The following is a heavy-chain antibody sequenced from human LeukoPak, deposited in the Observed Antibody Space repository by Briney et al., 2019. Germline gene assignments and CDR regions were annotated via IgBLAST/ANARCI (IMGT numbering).Heavy chain of an antibody. Sequence: SETLSLTCTVSGGSISSYYWSWLGQPAGKGVEGVGRIYTSGRTNYNPSLKRGVTISVDTSKKEFALKVRWVTAADTAVYYCARDRYIFAGPDAYYYMDVWGKGTTVTISS. CDR3: ARDRYIFAGPDAYYYMDV. V-gene: IGHV4-4*07. D-gene: IGHD5-18*01. CDR2: IYTSGRT. CDR1: GGSISSYY. J-gene: IGHJ6*03.